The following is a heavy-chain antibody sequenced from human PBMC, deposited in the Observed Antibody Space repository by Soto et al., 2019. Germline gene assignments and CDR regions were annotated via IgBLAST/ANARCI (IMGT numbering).Heavy chain of an antibody. D-gene: IGHD2-15*01. CDR2: INPSGGST. V-gene: IGHV1-46*03. Sequence: QVQLVQSGAEVKKPGASVKVSCKASGYTFTSYYMHWVRQAPGQGLEWMGIINPSGGSTSYAQKFQGRVTMTRDTSTSTVYMELSSLRSEDTAVYYCAREFAVVVAATSSWFDPWGQGTLVTVSS. J-gene: IGHJ5*02. CDR1: GYTFTSYY. CDR3: AREFAVVVAATSSWFDP.